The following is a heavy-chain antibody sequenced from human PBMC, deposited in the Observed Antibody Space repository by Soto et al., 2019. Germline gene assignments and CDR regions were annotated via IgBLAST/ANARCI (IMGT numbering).Heavy chain of an antibody. CDR3: ARADIVAGDYDY. Sequence: QVQLVQSGVEVKEPGASVKVSCKTSGYSFTDYFVHWVRQAPGQGVEWVGWISPRNGGINYARKFQGRVTMTRDTSISTAYMELGRLRSDDTAVYFCARADIVAGDYDYWGQGTLVTVSS. J-gene: IGHJ4*02. D-gene: IGHD3-16*02. CDR2: ISPRNGGI. V-gene: IGHV1-2*02. CDR1: GYSFTDYF.